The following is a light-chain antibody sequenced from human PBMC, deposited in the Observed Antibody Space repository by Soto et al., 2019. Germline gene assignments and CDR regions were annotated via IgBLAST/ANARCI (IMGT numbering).Light chain of an antibody. CDR1: QGISSN. Sequence: EIVLTQSTATLSVSPGERATLTCRASQGISSNLAWYQQKPGQAPRLLMFRTSSRATGFPARFSGSGSGTEFNLTISSLQSEDFGVYDCQQYNNCPRATFGGGTKVDIK. V-gene: IGKV3-15*01. J-gene: IGKJ4*02. CDR3: QQYNNCPRAT. CDR2: RTS.